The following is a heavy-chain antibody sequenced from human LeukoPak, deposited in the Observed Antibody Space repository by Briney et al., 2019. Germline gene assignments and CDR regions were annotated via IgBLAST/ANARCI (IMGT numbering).Heavy chain of an antibody. CDR2: ISVGSDIT. Sequence: GTSLRLSCEASGFTFSNYAMNWVRQAPGKGLQWVSTISVGSDITYYADSVKGRFTISRDNDKNTLYLQMNSLRADDTAIYYCAKPTKMYYYDSGALNYWGPGTLVTVFS. J-gene: IGHJ4*02. D-gene: IGHD3-22*01. V-gene: IGHV3-23*01. CDR1: GFTFSNYA. CDR3: AKPTKMYYYDSGALNY.